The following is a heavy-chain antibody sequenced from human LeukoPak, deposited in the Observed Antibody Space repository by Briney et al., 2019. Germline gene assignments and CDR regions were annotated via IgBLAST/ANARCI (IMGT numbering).Heavy chain of an antibody. Sequence: SGGSLRLSCAASGFTFSNYAIHWVRQAPGKGLEYVSTISDNGGNTNYADSVKGRFTISRDNSKNTLYLQMSSLRPEDTAVYYCVKAAGSWYGYFDYWGQGTLVTVSS. CDR1: GFTFSNYA. CDR3: VKAAGSWYGYFDY. V-gene: IGHV3-64D*06. CDR2: ISDNGGNT. J-gene: IGHJ4*02. D-gene: IGHD6-13*01.